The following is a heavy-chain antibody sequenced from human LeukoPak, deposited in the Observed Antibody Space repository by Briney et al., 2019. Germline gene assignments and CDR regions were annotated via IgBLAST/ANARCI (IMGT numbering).Heavy chain of an antibody. J-gene: IGHJ4*02. D-gene: IGHD3-9*01. CDR2: IFPSGGEI. Sequence: PGGSLRLSCEASGFTFSTFAMIWVRQPPGKGLEWVSSIFPSGGEIHYADSVRGRFTISRDNSKSTLSLQMNSLRAEDTAVYYCARTYYDILTGYNPYFDYWGQGILVTVSS. V-gene: IGHV3-23*01. CDR3: ARTYYDILTGYNPYFDY. CDR1: GFTFSTFA.